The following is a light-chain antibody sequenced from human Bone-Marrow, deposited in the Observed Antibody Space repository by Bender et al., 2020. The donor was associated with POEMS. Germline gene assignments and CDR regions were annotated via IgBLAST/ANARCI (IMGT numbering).Light chain of an antibody. CDR1: SSDVGGYNS. CDR2: DVS. CDR3: CSYTSGGAWV. Sequence: QSALTQPASVSGSPGQSITISCTGTSSDVGGYNSVSWYQQHPGKAPKLVIFDVSNRPSGVSNRFSGSKSGNTASLSISGLQTGDEADYFCCSYTSGGAWVFGGGTKLTVL. J-gene: IGLJ3*02. V-gene: IGLV2-14*01.